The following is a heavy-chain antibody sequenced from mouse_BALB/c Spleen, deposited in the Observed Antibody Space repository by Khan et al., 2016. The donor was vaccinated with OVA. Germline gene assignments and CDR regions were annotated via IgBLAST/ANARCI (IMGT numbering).Heavy chain of an antibody. CDR1: GYTFSTYW. CDR3: ARGRIDY. Sequence: QIQLVQSGAELAKPGASVKMSCKASGYTFSTYWIHWVKQRPGQGLEWIGYINHSSGYTYYNQTFNDKATLTTDKSSSTAYMKLSSLAAEDSAVYYCARGRIDYWGQGTTLTVSS. D-gene: IGHD1-1*01. CDR2: INHSSGYT. V-gene: IGHV1-7*01. J-gene: IGHJ2*01.